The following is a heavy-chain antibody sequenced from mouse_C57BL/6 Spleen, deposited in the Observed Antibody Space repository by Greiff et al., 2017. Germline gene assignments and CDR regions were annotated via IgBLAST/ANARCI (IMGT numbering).Heavy chain of an antibody. V-gene: IGHV1-54*01. CDR1: GYAFTNYL. CDR3: ARSEGYDGYFDY. J-gene: IGHJ2*01. Sequence: VQLQQSGAELVRPGTSVKVSCKASGYAFTNYLIEWVKQRPGQGLEWIGVINPGSGGTNYNEKFKGKATLTADKSSSTAYMQLSSLTSEDSAVYFCARSEGYDGYFDYWGQGTTLTVSS. CDR2: INPGSGGT. D-gene: IGHD2-2*01.